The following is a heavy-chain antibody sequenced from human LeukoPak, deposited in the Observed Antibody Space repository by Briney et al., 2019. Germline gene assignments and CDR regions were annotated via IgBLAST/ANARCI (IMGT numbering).Heavy chain of an antibody. J-gene: IGHJ4*02. CDR2: IYTSGST. D-gene: IGHD3-22*01. V-gene: IGHV4-61*02. Sequence: SETLSLTCTVSGGSISSGSYYWSWTRQPAGRGLEWIGRIYTSGSTNYNPSLKSRVTISVDTSKNQFSLKLSSVTAADTAVYYCAIDYYDSSGHGDYWGQGTLVTVSS. CDR3: AIDYYDSSGHGDY. CDR1: GGSISSGSYY.